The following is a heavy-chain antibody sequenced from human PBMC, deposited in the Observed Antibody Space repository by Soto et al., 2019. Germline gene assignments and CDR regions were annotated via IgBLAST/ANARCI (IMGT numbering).Heavy chain of an antibody. D-gene: IGHD3-16*01. J-gene: IGHJ4*02. CDR1: GYTFTSYD. Sequence: QVQLVQSGAEVKKPGASVKVSCKASGYTFTSYDFNWVRQATGQVFEWMGWMNPNSGNTGYAQKFQGRVTMTRDTSIGKAYMETGTLRSEDTAVYYSARWPREWGFDYWGQGTPVTVSS. CDR3: ARWPREWGFDY. CDR2: MNPNSGNT. V-gene: IGHV1-8*01.